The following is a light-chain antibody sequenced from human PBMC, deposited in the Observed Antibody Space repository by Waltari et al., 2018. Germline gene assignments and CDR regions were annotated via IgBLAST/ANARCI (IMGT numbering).Light chain of an antibody. Sequence: EIVMTQSPATLSVSPGERATLSCRASQSVSSNLAWYQQKPGQAPRLLIYAASIRATGIPARFSGSGSGTDFPLTITSLEPEDFAVYYCQQRSTWPPSVTFGQGTKLEI. CDR3: QQRSTWPPSVT. J-gene: IGKJ2*01. V-gene: IGKV3-11*01. CDR2: AAS. CDR1: QSVSSN.